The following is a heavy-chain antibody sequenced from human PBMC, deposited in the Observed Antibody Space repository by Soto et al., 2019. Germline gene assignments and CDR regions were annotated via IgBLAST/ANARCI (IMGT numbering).Heavy chain of an antibody. Sequence: GGSLRPSCAASGFTFSSYSMNWVRQAPGKGLEWVSYISSSSSTIYYADSVKGRFTISRDNAKNSLYLQMNSLRAEDTAVYYCARDSELRFLEWLSVGQYYYMDVWGKGTTVPVSS. CDR3: ARDSELRFLEWLSVGQYYYMDV. J-gene: IGHJ6*03. CDR2: ISSSSSTI. V-gene: IGHV3-48*01. D-gene: IGHD3-3*01. CDR1: GFTFSSYS.